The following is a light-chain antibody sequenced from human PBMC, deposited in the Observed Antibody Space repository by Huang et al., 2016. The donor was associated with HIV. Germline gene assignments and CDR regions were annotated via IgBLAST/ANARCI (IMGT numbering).Light chain of an antibody. CDR2: GTS. J-gene: IGKJ2*01. Sequence: DIQMTQSPSSLSASVGDTVIITCRASQNISKYLNWYQQVPGRAPKLLTYGTSNLQRGVPLMRFSGRASGTDFTLTITSLQPEDAATYFCQQSYGIPRTFGLGT. V-gene: IGKV1-39*01. CDR3: QQSYGIPRT. CDR1: QNISKY.